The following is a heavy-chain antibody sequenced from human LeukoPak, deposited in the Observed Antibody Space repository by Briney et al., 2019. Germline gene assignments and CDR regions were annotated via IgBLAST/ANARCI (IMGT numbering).Heavy chain of an antibody. CDR3: AREVVAAAGTVDY. V-gene: IGHV4-59*01. Sequence: SETLSLTCTVSGDSISNFYWSWIRQPPGKGLEWIGYIYYSGSTNYNPSLKSRVTISVDTSKNQFSLKLTSVTAADTAVYYCAREVVAAAGTVDYWGQGTLVIVSS. CDR2: IYYSGST. J-gene: IGHJ4*02. D-gene: IGHD6-13*01. CDR1: GDSISNFY.